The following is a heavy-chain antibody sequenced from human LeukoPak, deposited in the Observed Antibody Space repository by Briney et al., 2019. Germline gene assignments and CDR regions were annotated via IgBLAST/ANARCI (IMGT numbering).Heavy chain of an antibody. V-gene: IGHV1-18*01. D-gene: IGHD2-2*01. Sequence: ASVKVSCKASGYTFTSYGISWVRQAPGQGLEWMGWISAYNGNTNYAQKLQGRVTVTTDTSTSTAYMELRSLRSDDTAVYYCGRDWGSTSPDYFDYWGQGTLVTVSS. CDR3: GRDWGSTSPDYFDY. J-gene: IGHJ4*02. CDR1: GYTFTSYG. CDR2: ISAYNGNT.